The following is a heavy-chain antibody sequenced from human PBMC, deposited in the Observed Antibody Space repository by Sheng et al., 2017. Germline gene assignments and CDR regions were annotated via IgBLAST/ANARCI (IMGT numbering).Heavy chain of an antibody. CDR1: GYIFTGYY. CDR2: INPNSGGA. Sequence: QVQLVQSGAEVKKPGASVKVSCEASGYIFTGYYMYWLRQAPGQGLEWMGWINPNSGGATYARRFQGRVTMTRETSIRTSYMELSSLRSDDTAVYYCARGGYASSPDLDFWG. CDR3: ARGGYASSPDLDF. D-gene: IGHD2-2*01. V-gene: IGHV1-2*02. J-gene: IGHJ4*01.